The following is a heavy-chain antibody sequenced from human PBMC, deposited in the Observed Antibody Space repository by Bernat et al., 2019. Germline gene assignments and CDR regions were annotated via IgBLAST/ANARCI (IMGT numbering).Heavy chain of an antibody. CDR3: AKDQGYQLLYHFDY. V-gene: IGHV3-30-3*01. D-gene: IGHD2-2*02. Sequence: QVQLVESGGGVVQPGRSLRLSCAASGFTFSSYAMHWVRQAPGKGLEWVAVISYDGSNKYYADSVKGRFTISRDNSKNTLYLQMNSLRAEDTAVYYCAKDQGYQLLYHFDYWGQGTLVTVSS. CDR2: ISYDGSNK. J-gene: IGHJ4*02. CDR1: GFTFSSYA.